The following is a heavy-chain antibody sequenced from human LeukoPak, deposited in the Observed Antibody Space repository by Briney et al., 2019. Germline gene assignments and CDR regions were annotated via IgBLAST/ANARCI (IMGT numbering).Heavy chain of an antibody. CDR2: ISSSSSYI. CDR1: GFTFSSYS. J-gene: IGHJ4*02. V-gene: IGHV3-21*01. Sequence: KSGGSLRLSCAASGFTFSSYSMNWVRQAPGKGLEWVSSISSSSSYIYYADSVKGRFTISRDNAKNSLYLQMNSLRAEDTAVYYCARDYGPDYGGNSESSYWGQGTLVTVSS. D-gene: IGHD4-23*01. CDR3: ARDYGPDYGGNSESSY.